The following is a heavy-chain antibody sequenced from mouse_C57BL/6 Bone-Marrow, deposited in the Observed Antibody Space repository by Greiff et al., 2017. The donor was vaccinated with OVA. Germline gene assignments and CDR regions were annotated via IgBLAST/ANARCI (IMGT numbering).Heavy chain of an antibody. J-gene: IGHJ2*01. CDR2: ISYDGSN. Sequence: EVKLQESGPGLVKPSQSLSLTCSVTGYSITSGYYWNWIRQFPGNKLEWMGYISYDGSNNYNPSLKNRISITRDTSKNQFFLKLNSVTTEDTATYYCARKSTNWAYFDYWGQGTTLTVSS. CDR1: GYSITSGYY. CDR3: ARKSTNWAYFDY. D-gene: IGHD4-1*01. V-gene: IGHV3-6*01.